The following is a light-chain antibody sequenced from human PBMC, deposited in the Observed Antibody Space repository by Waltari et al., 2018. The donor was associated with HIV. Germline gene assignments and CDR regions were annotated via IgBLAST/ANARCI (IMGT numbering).Light chain of an antibody. CDR2: DAS. CDR3: QQRSAWPLT. CDR1: QSISNY. V-gene: IGKV3-11*01. Sequence: EIVFTQSPATLSLSSGERVPISCRASQSISNYLAWYKQKPGQAPRLLIYDASNRTTGIPARFSGSGSGTDFSLTISSLEPEDLGVYYCQQRSAWPLTFGGGTKVEIK. J-gene: IGKJ4*01.